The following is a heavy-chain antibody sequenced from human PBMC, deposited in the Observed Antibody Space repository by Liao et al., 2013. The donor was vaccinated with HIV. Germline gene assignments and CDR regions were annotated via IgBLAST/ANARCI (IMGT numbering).Heavy chain of an antibody. CDR1: GGSFSGYY. CDR3: ARARPGYGFDY. CDR2: INHSGST. Sequence: AGLVKPSETLSLTCAVYGGSFSGYYWSWIRQPPGKGLEWIGEINHSGSTNYNPSLKSRVTISVDTSKNQFSLKLSSVTAADTAVYYCARARPGYGFDYWGQGTLVTVSS. J-gene: IGHJ4*02. D-gene: IGHD1-1*01. V-gene: IGHV4-34*01.